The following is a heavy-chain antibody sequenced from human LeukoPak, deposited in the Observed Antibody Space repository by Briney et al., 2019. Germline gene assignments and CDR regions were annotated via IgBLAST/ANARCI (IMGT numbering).Heavy chain of an antibody. Sequence: GGSLRLSCAASGFTFSHYGMHWVRQAPGKGLEWVAVIWYDGTNQYYADSVKGRFTISRDDSGNTVYLQMNSLRPEDTAVYYCAKDAQRGFDYSNSLENWGQGTPVTVST. J-gene: IGHJ4*02. CDR1: GFTFSHYG. CDR2: IWYDGTNQ. V-gene: IGHV3-33*06. CDR3: AKDAQRGFDYSNSLEN. D-gene: IGHD4-11*01.